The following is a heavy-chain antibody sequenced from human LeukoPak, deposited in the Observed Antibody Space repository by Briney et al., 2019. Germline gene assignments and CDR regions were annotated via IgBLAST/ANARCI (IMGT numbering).Heavy chain of an antibody. J-gene: IGHJ3*02. Sequence: GGSLRLSCAASGFTFTIFGLNWVRQAPGKVPEWGSYLDARRGITYYADPVQGRFTISRDNAQESVFLQINSLRADDTAVYYCARDRALMVEYSGSYGDAFDIWGQGTMVTVSS. V-gene: IGHV3-48*01. D-gene: IGHD1-26*01. CDR3: ARDRALMVEYSGSYGDAFDI. CDR2: LDARRGIT. CDR1: GFTFTIFG.